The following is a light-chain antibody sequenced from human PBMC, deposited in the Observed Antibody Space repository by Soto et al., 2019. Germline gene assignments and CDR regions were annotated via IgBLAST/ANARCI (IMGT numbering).Light chain of an antibody. CDR1: QSVSSNF. V-gene: IGKV3-20*01. CDR3: QQYGSAPFT. J-gene: IGKJ3*01. CDR2: GAS. Sequence: EMVLTQSPGTMSVSPGERVTLSCRASQSVSSNFLAWHQQKPGQAPSRLIYGASSRAGGIPDRFRGSGSGADFSLTIYSLEPEDFEVYYCQQYGSAPFTVGPGTKVDVK.